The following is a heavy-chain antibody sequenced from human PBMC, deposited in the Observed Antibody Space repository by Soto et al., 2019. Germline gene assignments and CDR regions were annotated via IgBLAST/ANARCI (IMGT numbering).Heavy chain of an antibody. Sequence: QVQLQESGPGLVKPSQTLSLTCTVSGRSISSVTYYWRWIRQPPEKVLQWFGYIYYSGNTYYNPSLKSRVTISVDTSKNQFALTLSSVTAADTAVYYCARYGYGDCNGGLCYAPFDYWGQGTLVTVSS. CDR3: ARYGYGDCNGGLCYAPFDY. CDR2: IYYSGNT. V-gene: IGHV4-30-4*01. D-gene: IGHD2-15*01. J-gene: IGHJ4*02. CDR1: GRSISSVTYY.